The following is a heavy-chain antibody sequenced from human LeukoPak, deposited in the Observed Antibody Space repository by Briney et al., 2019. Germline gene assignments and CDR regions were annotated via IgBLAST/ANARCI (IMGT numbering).Heavy chain of an antibody. CDR3: ARDLVGATGGGY. V-gene: IGHV1-46*01. D-gene: IGHD1-26*01. CDR2: INPSGGST. Sequence: ASVKVSCKASGYTFTSYYMHWVRQAPGQGLEWMGIINPSGGSTSYAQKFQGRVTMTRDTSTSTVYMELSSLRSEDTVVYYCARDLVGATGGGYWGQGTLVTVSS. J-gene: IGHJ4*02. CDR1: GYTFTSYY.